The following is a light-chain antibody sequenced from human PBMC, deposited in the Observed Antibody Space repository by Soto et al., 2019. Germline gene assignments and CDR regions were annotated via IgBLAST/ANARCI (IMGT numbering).Light chain of an antibody. CDR3: QQYNNWSWT. V-gene: IGKV3-15*01. Sequence: EIVMTQSPDTLSVSPGERATLSCRASQSISSNLAWYLQTVGQAPRLLIYGASTRAPGISARFSGSGSGTEFTLTISSLQSEDFAIYYCQQYNNWSWTFGQGTKGDIK. CDR2: GAS. CDR1: QSISSN. J-gene: IGKJ1*01.